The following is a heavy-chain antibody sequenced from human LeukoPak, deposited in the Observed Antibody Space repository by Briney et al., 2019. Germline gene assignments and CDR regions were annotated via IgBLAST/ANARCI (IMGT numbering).Heavy chain of an antibody. V-gene: IGHV4-4*07. J-gene: IGHJ4*02. CDR1: GVSISSYY. Sequence: SETLSLTCTVSGVSISSYYWSWVRQPAGKGLEWIGRIYTSGSTNYNPSLKSRVTMSVETSKNQFSLKLSSVTAADTAVYYCARDSIYSSSWGLDYWGQGTLVTVSS. D-gene: IGHD6-13*01. CDR3: ARDSIYSSSWGLDY. CDR2: IYTSGST.